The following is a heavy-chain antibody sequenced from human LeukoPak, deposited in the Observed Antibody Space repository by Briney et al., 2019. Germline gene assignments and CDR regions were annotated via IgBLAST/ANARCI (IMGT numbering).Heavy chain of an antibody. D-gene: IGHD3-22*01. V-gene: IGHV3-23*01. CDR2: ISGSGGST. J-gene: IGHJ4*02. CDR3: ATPVSDYYDSSGYSTFDY. Sequence: PGGSLRLSCAASGFTFSSYAMSWVRQAPGKGLEWVSAISGSGGSTYYADSVKGRFTISRDNSKNTLYLQMNSLRAEDTAVYYCATPVSDYYDSSGYSTFDYWGQGTLVTVSS. CDR1: GFTFSSYA.